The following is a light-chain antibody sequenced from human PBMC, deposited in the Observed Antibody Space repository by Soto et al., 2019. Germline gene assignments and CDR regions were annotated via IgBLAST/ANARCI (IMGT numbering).Light chain of an antibody. Sequence: QSALTQPPSASGSPGQSVTISCTGTSSDVGGFKYVSWYQQPPGKAPKLMIYEVSKRSSGVPARFSGSKSGNTASLTVSGLRAEDEADYYCSSYAATDIVVFGGGTKLTVL. CDR2: EVS. CDR1: SSDVGGFKY. CDR3: SSYAATDIVV. V-gene: IGLV2-8*01. J-gene: IGLJ2*01.